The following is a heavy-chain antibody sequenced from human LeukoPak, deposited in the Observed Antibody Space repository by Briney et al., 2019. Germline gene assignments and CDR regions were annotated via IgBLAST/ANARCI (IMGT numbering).Heavy chain of an antibody. D-gene: IGHD3-22*01. V-gene: IGHV3-48*03. CDR3: ARDFPYYYDSTTYREGDAFDI. J-gene: IGHJ3*02. Sequence: GGSLRLSCAASGFTFSSYEMNWVRQAPGKGLEWVSYISSSGSTIYYADSVKGRFTISRDNAKNSLYLQMNSLRTEDTAVYYCARDFPYYYDSTTYREGDAFDIWGQGTVVTVSS. CDR1: GFTFSSYE. CDR2: ISSSGSTI.